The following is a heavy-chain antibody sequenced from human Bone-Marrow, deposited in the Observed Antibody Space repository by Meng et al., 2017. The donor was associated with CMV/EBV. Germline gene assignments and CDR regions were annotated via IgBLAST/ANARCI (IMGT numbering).Heavy chain of an antibody. J-gene: IGHJ4*02. CDR3: ARDRAGGGYFDY. D-gene: IGHD3-10*01. V-gene: IGHV1-18*01. CDR1: GYIFTSYC. CDR2: ISAYNGNT. Sequence: QVPLVKFGGEVKKPGAQVKVSWKAFGYIFTSYCISWVRQAPGQGLEWMGWISAYNGNTNYAQKLQGRVTMTTDTSTSTAYMELRSLRSDDTAVYYCARDRAGGGYFDYWGQGTLVTVSS.